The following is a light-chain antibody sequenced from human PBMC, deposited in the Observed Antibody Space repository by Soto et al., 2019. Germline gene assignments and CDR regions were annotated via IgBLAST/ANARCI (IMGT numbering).Light chain of an antibody. CDR1: SSDVGGYNY. CDR2: EVS. J-gene: IGLJ1*01. V-gene: IGLV2-8*01. Sequence: QSVLTQPPSASGSPGQSVTISCTGTSSDVGGYNYVSWYQQHPGKAPKLMIYEVSKRPSGVPDRFSGSKSGNTAALTVSGLQAEDEADYYCSSYVGTNSYVFGTGTKGTVL. CDR3: SSYVGTNSYV.